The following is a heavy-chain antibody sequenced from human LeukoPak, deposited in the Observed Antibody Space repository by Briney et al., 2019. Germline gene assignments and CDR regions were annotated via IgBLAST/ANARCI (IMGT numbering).Heavy chain of an antibody. D-gene: IGHD2-2*02. CDR3: ARGLTYLLLYNDAFDI. J-gene: IGHJ3*02. V-gene: IGHV3-30*06. CDR2: ISDDGNNK. Sequence: GQSLRLSCAASGFTFSSYGMHWVRQAPGKGLEWVAIISDDGNNKGYADSVKGRFTISRDNSKDTLSLQMNSLTPEDTAVYYCARGLTYLLLYNDAFDIWGQGTMVTVSS. CDR1: GFTFSSYG.